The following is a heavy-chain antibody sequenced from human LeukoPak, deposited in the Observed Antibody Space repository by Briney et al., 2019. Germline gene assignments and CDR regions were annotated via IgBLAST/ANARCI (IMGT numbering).Heavy chain of an antibody. J-gene: IGHJ3*02. CDR1: GGSISSYY. D-gene: IGHD2-21*02. CDR3: ARESGDYVAAFDI. Sequence: SETLSLTCTVSGGSISSYYWSWIRQPAGKGLEWIGRIYTSGSTNYNPFLKSRVTMSVDTSKNQISLKLNFVTAADTAVYYCARESGDYVAAFDIWGQGTMVTVSS. CDR2: IYTSGST. V-gene: IGHV4-4*07.